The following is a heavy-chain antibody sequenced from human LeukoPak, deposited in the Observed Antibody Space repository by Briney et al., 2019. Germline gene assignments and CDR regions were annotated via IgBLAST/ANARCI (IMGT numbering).Heavy chain of an antibody. CDR1: GYTFTSYA. CDR3: ARTRYTGSGYSPGYYYGMDV. D-gene: IGHD3-22*01. CDR2: IIPILGIA. J-gene: IGHJ6*02. V-gene: IGHV1-69*04. Sequence: GASVKVSCKASGYTFTSYAISWVRQAPGQGLEWMGRIIPILGIANYAQKFQGRVTITADKSTSTAYMELSSLRSEDTAVYYCARTRYTGSGYSPGYYYGMDVWGQGTTVTVSS.